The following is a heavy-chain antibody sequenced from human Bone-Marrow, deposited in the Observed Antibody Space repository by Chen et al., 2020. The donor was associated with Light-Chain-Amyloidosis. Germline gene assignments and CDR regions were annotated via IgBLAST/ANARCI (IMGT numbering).Heavy chain of an antibody. J-gene: IGHJ4*02. V-gene: IGHV4-39*01. CDR3: ARSIYGSGSSFDY. Sequence: QLQLQESGPGLVKPSETLSLTCTVSGCSISSSSYYWGWIRQPPGKGLEWIGSIYYSGSTYYNPSLKSRVTISVDTSKNQFSLKLSSVTAADTAVYYCARSIYGSGSSFDYWGQGTLVTVSS. D-gene: IGHD3-10*01. CDR1: GCSISSSSYY. CDR2: IYYSGST.